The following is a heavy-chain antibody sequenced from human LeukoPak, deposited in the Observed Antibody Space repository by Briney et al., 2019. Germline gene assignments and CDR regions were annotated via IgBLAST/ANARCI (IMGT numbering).Heavy chain of an antibody. J-gene: IGHJ4*02. CDR3: AIYYDSSGYKDY. Sequence: ASVKVSCKASGYTFTGYYMHWVRQAPGQGLEWMGWINPNSGGTNYAQKFQGRVTMTRDASISTAYMELSRLRSDDTAVYYCAIYYDSSGYKDYWGQGTLVTVSS. V-gene: IGHV1-2*02. D-gene: IGHD3-22*01. CDR2: INPNSGGT. CDR1: GYTFTGYY.